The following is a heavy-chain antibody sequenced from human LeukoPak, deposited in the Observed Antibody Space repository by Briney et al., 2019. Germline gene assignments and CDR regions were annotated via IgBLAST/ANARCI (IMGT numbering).Heavy chain of an antibody. J-gene: IGHJ6*03. CDR2: INPNSGGT. V-gene: IGHV1-2*02. CDR1: GYTFTAYY. Sequence: ASVKVSCKASGYTFTAYYTHWVRQAPGQGLEWMGWINPNSGGTNYAQKFQGRVTMTRDTSISTAYMELSSLRSDDTAVYYCARGGLERAYYYYMDVWGKGTTVTVSS. D-gene: IGHD1-1*01. CDR3: ARGGLERAYYYYMDV.